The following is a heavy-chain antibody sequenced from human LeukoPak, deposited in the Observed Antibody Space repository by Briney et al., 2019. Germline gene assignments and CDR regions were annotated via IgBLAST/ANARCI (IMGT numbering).Heavy chain of an antibody. J-gene: IGHJ3*01. CDR1: GHIFTVDS. CDR2: VHLNGGGT. Sequence: GASVKVSCTASGHIFTVDSIHWVRQAPGQGLKWLGWVHLNGGGTYRAQKFEGRVTMTKGSSISTASLDLSGLTSDDTAVYYCATAQRCSGGTCYAWTDAFHVWGQGTMVIVSS. D-gene: IGHD2-15*01. V-gene: IGHV1-2*02. CDR3: ATAQRCSGGTCYAWTDAFHV.